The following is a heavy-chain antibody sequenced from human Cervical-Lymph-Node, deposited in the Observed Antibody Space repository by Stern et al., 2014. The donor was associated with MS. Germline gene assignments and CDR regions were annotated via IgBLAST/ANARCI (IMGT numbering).Heavy chain of an antibody. D-gene: IGHD3-22*01. CDR1: GFTFSSYG. CDR2: IWYDGSNK. J-gene: IGHJ4*02. V-gene: IGHV3-33*01. Sequence: VQLVESGGGVVQPGRSLRLSYAASGFTFSSYGMHWVRQAPGKGLEWVAVIWYDGSNKYYADSVKGRFTISRDNSKNTLYLQMNSLRAEDTAVYYCARDRWYYDSSGILDYWGQGTLVTVSS. CDR3: ARDRWYYDSSGILDY.